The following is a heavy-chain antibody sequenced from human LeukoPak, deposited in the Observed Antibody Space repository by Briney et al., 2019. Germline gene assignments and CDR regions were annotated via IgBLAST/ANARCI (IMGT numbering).Heavy chain of an antibody. J-gene: IGHJ4*02. CDR3: ASDDKWGFDY. Sequence: GGSLRLSCEVSGFHFSDYSMNWVRQAPGKGLEWISYFDDRNGAATTSFADSVKGRFIISRDAANYSLFLQMNGLSSEDTAVYFCASDDKWGFDYWGQGTLVTVSS. V-gene: IGHV3-48*04. D-gene: IGHD1-26*01. CDR2: FDDRNGAATT. CDR1: GFHFSDYS.